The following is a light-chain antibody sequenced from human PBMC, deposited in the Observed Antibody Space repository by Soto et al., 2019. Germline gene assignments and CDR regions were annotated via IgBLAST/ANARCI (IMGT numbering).Light chain of an antibody. V-gene: IGLV2-11*01. CDR2: DVD. CDR1: SSDVGGYDF. CDR3: CSYAGSSFAI. Sequence: QSALTQPRSVSGSPGQSVTISCTGTSSDVGGYDFVSWYQQHPGKAPRLIIFDVDQRPSGVPDRFSGSKSVNTASLNIAGLRGEDEADYYFCSYAGSSFAIFGGGTKVTVL. J-gene: IGLJ2*01.